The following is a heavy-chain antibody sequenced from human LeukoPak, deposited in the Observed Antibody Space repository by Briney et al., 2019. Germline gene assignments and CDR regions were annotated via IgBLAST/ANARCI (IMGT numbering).Heavy chain of an antibody. CDR3: AKPGYSASFEL. Sequence: GESLKISCQASGYTFTTSWIGLVRPLPGTGLEWMAIIYPSDSDTRYNPSFQGQVTISADKSITTAYLSWSSLKASDSAIYYCAKPGYSASFELWGQGTTVTVSS. D-gene: IGHD5-12*01. V-gene: IGHV5-51*01. J-gene: IGHJ3*01. CDR2: IYPSDSDT. CDR1: GYTFTTSW.